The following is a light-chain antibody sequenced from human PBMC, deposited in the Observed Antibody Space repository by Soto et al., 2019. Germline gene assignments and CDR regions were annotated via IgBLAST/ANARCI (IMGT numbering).Light chain of an antibody. J-gene: IGKJ1*01. CDR2: AAT. V-gene: IGKV1-39*01. CDR1: QSIATY. CDR3: QQSYSDPRT. Sequence: DIQMTQSPSSLSASVEDRVTITCRASQSIATYLNWYQQRPGKAPKLLIYAATRLQSGVPTRFSGSGSGTDFTLTITSLQPEDFAIYFCQQSYSDPRTFGQETKVQIK.